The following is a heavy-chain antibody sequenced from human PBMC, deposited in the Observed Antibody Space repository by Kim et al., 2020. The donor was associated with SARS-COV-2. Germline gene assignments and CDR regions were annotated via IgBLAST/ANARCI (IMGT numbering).Heavy chain of an antibody. Sequence: VGSLRLSCAASGFTFSNARMSWVRQAPGKGLEWVGRIKRKSDGETTDYAAPVKGRFTISRDDSKNTLYLQMNSLKTEDTAVYYCTTATWYWGQGTLVTVSS. J-gene: IGHJ4*02. V-gene: IGHV3-15*01. CDR1: GFTFSNAR. CDR3: TTATWY. D-gene: IGHD2-15*01. CDR2: IKRKSDGETT.